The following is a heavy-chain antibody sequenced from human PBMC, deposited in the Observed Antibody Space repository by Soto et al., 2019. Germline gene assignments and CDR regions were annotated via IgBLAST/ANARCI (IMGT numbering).Heavy chain of an antibody. Sequence: QVQLQESGPGLVKPSQTLSLTCTVSGGSISSGDYYWSWIRQPPGNGLEWIGYIYYSGSPYYNPSLKSRVTISVDTSKNQFSLKLSSVTAADTAVYYCARVAGDRYYYGMDVWGQGTTVTVSS. CDR2: IYYSGSP. V-gene: IGHV4-30-4*01. CDR1: GGSISSGDYY. CDR3: ARVAGDRYYYGMDV. D-gene: IGHD6-13*01. J-gene: IGHJ6*02.